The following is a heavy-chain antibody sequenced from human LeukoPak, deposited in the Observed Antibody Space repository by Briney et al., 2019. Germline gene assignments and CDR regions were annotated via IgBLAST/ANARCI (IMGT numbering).Heavy chain of an antibody. V-gene: IGHV3-49*04. Sequence: GGSLRLSCTASEFTFGDHAMSWVRQAPGKGLEWVGFIRSRAYGGTTEYAPAVKGRFLISRDDSKSIAYLHMNSLKTEDTAVYYCARGPIQQWLYNGMDVWGQGTTVSVSS. CDR2: IRSRAYGGTT. D-gene: IGHD5-18*01. CDR1: EFTFGDHA. J-gene: IGHJ6*02. CDR3: ARGPIQQWLYNGMDV.